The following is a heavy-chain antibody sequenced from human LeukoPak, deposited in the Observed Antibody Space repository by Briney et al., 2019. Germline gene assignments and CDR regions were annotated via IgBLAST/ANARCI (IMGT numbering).Heavy chain of an antibody. V-gene: IGHV3-66*01. CDR1: GFTVSSNY. CDR2: IYSGGST. Sequence: RSGGSLRLSCAASGFTVSSNYMNWVRQAPGKGLEWVSVIYSGGSTYYADSVEGRFTISRDNSNNTLYLQMNSLRAEDTAVYYCARLYGGYAAGDYWGQGTLVTVSS. J-gene: IGHJ4*02. CDR3: ARLYGGYAAGDY. D-gene: IGHD5-12*01.